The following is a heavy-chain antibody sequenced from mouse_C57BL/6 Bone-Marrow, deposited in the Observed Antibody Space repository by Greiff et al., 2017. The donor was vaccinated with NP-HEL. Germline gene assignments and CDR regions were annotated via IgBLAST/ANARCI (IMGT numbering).Heavy chain of an antibody. V-gene: IGHV1-62-2*01. J-gene: IGHJ3*01. D-gene: IGHD2-3*01. CDR1: GYTFTEYT. CDR3: ARHEDARNLYDGYAWCAY. Sequence: VQLQQSGAELVKPGASVKLSCKASGYTFTEYTIHWVKQRSGQGLEWIGWFYPGSGSIKYNEKFKDKATLTADKSSSTVYMELSRLTSEDSAVYFCARHEDARNLYDGYAWCAYWGQGTLVTVSA. CDR2: FYPGSGSI.